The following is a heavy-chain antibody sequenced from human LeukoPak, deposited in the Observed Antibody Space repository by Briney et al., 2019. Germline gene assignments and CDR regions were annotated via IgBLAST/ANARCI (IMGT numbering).Heavy chain of an antibody. Sequence: GGSLRLSCAASGFTFSSYSMNWVRQAPGKGLEWVSSISSSSSYIYYADSVKGRFTISRDNAKNSLYLQMNSLRAEDTAVYYCARDRRYYDILTGYSEAAFDIWGQGTMVTVSS. CDR2: ISSSSSYI. CDR1: GFTFSSYS. J-gene: IGHJ3*02. D-gene: IGHD3-9*01. V-gene: IGHV3-21*01. CDR3: ARDRRYYDILTGYSEAAFDI.